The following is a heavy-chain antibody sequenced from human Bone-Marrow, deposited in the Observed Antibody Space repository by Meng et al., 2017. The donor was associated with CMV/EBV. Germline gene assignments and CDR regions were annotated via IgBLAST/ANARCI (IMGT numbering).Heavy chain of an antibody. CDR1: GFTFSSYR. V-gene: IGHV3-21*01. CDR3: ARGEG. Sequence: GESLKISCAASGFTFSSYRMNWVRQAPGKGPEWVSSISSSSSYIYYADSVKGRFTISRDNAKNSRFLQMNSLIAEDTAVYYCARGEGWGQGTLVTVSS. J-gene: IGHJ4*02. CDR2: ISSSSSYI.